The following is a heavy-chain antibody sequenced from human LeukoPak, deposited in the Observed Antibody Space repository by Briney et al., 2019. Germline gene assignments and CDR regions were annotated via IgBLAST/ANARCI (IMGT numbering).Heavy chain of an antibody. CDR2: IYSGGST. CDR1: GFTVSSNY. Sequence: PGGSLRLSCAASGFTVSSNYMSWVRQAPGKGLEWVSVIYSGGSTYYADSVKGRFTISRDNSKNTLYLQMNSLRAEDTAVYYCARGGCSSTSCYASSPFDPWGQGTLVTVSS. J-gene: IGHJ5*02. CDR3: ARGGCSSTSCYASSPFDP. V-gene: IGHV3-53*01. D-gene: IGHD2-2*01.